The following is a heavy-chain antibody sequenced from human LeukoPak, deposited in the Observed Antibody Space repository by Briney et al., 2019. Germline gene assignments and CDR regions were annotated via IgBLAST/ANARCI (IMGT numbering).Heavy chain of an antibody. CDR3: ATGRLVGATRGLDY. V-gene: IGHV1-24*01. Sequence: ASVKVSCKVSGYTLTELSMHWVRQAPGKGLEWMGGFDPEDGETIYAQKFQGRVTMTEDTSTDTAYMELSNLRSEDTAVYYCATGRLVGATRGLDYWGQGTLVTVSS. CDR2: FDPEDGET. J-gene: IGHJ4*02. CDR1: GYTLTELS. D-gene: IGHD1-26*01.